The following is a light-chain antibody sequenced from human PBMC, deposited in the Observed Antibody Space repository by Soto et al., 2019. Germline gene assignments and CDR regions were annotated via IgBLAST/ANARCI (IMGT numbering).Light chain of an antibody. Sequence: QSVLTQPPSVSGAPGQRVTISCTGSSSNIRAGYDVHWYQQLPGTAPKLLIYGNSNRPSGVPDRFSGSKSGTSASLAITGLQAEDEADYYCQSYDSSLSVVFGGGTK. CDR2: GNS. V-gene: IGLV1-40*01. CDR1: SSNIRAGYD. CDR3: QSYDSSLSVV. J-gene: IGLJ2*01.